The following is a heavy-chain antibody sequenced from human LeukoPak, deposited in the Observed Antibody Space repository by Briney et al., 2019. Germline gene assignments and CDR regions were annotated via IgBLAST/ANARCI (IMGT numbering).Heavy chain of an antibody. J-gene: IGHJ4*02. Sequence: GGSLRLSCAASGFSFSDYQMSWVRQAPGKGLEWISYMTASGRSTNYADSVKGRFTISRDNAKNSVVLQMNSLRAEDTAVYYCTSERRGSYYAFEFWGQGTLVSVSS. D-gene: IGHD1-26*01. CDR3: TSERRGSYYAFEF. V-gene: IGHV3-11*01. CDR1: GFSFSDYQ. CDR2: MTASGRST.